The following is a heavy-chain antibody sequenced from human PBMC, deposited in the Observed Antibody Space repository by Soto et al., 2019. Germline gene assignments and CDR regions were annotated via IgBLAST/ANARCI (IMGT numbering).Heavy chain of an antibody. J-gene: IGHJ4*02. CDR1: GFTFDDYA. V-gene: IGHV3-9*01. CDR3: AKDLRPMIAGFDY. Sequence: EVQLVESGGGLVQPGRSLRLSCAASGFTFDDYAMHWVRQAPGKGLEWVSGISWNSGSIGYADSVKGRFTISRDNAKNSLYLQMNSLRAEDTALYYCAKDLRPMIAGFDYWGQGTLVTVSS. CDR2: ISWNSGSI. D-gene: IGHD3-22*01.